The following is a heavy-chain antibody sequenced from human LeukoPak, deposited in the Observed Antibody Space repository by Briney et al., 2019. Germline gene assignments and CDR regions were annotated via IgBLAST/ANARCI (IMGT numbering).Heavy chain of an antibody. CDR1: GFTFSSYG. D-gene: IGHD7-27*01. J-gene: IGHJ5*02. CDR3: VKGSGLWGYNWFDP. CDR2: ISYDGSNK. Sequence: GRSLRLSCAAPGFTFSSYGMHWVRQAPGKGLEWVAVISYDGSNKYYADSVRGRFTISRDNSKNTLYLQMNSLRVEDTALYYCVKGSGLWGYNWFDPWGQGTLVTVSS. V-gene: IGHV3-30*18.